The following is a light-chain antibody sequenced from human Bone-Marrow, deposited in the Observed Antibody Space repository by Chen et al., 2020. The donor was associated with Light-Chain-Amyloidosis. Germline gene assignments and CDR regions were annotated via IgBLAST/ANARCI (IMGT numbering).Light chain of an antibody. CDR1: QTLLYSGNNKDY. V-gene: IGKV4-1*01. J-gene: IGKJ1*01. CDR2: WSS. CDR3: QQYSTLPWT. Sequence: DIVMTQSPDSLTVSLGERATINCKSSQTLLYSGNNKDYLAWYQQKPGQPPKLLFYWSSIREYGVPDRFIGSGSGTDSTLTITSLQAEDVAVYYCQQYSTLPWTFGQGTTVEI.